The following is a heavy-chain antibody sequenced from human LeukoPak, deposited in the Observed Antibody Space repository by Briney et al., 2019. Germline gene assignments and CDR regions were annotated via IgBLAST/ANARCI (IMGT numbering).Heavy chain of an antibody. CDR1: GFTFSDYA. D-gene: IGHD4-11*01. V-gene: IGHV3-23*01. J-gene: IGHJ3*02. CDR2: ISSGGST. Sequence: GGSLRLSCAASGFTFSDYAMNWVRQAPGKGLEWVSAISSGGSTYYADSVKGRFTISRDNSKNTLYLQMNSLRAEDTAVYYCAKTRILDYSLPDAFDIWGQGTMVTVSS. CDR3: AKTRILDYSLPDAFDI.